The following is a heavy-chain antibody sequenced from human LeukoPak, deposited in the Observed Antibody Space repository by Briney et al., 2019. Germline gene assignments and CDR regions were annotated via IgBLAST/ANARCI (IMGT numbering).Heavy chain of an antibody. V-gene: IGHV3-30*18. CDR1: GFTFSSYG. D-gene: IGHD3-22*01. J-gene: IGHJ4*02. CDR2: ISYDGSNK. Sequence: GRSLRLSCAASGFTFSSYGMHWVRQAPGKGLEWVAVISYDGSNKYYADSVKGRFTISRDNSKNTLYLQMNSLRAGDTAVYYCAKESVINYFDYWGQGTLVTVSS. CDR3: AKESVINYFDY.